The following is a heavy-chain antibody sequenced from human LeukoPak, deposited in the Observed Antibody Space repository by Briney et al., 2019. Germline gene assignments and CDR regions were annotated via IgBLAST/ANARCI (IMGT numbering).Heavy chain of an antibody. CDR1: GDSISSGSYY. J-gene: IGHJ4*02. D-gene: IGHD3-10*01. V-gene: IGHV4-61*02. CDR2: IYSSGST. CDR3: ARAYVMVRGVLIDY. Sequence: KASETLSLTCTGSGDSISSGSYYWSWIRQPAGKGLEWIGRIYSSGSTNYNPSLKSRVTISVDTSKNQFSLKLSSVTAADTAIYYCARAYVMVRGVLIDYWGQGTLVTVSS.